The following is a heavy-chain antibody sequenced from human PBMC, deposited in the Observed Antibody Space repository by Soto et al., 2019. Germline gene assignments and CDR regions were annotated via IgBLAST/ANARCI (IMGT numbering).Heavy chain of an antibody. Sequence: QVQLVESGGGVVQPGGSLRLSCVASGFTFSTYAIHWVRQAPGKGLEWVALVSVDGSLEYYADSVKGRSTVSRDNSKSTLYFQRNSLRPEDTDFYYCARRRAGSGYYFDHWGQGTLVTVSS. CDR2: VSVDGSLE. CDR1: GFTFSTYA. D-gene: IGHD3-22*01. J-gene: IGHJ4*02. CDR3: ARRRAGSGYYFDH. V-gene: IGHV3-30-3*01.